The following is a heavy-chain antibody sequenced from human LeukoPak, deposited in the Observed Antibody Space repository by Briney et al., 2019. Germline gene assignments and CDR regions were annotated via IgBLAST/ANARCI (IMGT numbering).Heavy chain of an antibody. Sequence: PGGSLRLSCAASGFTFSSYSMNWVRQAPGKGLEWVGRIKSKTDGGTTDYAAPVKGRFTISRDDSKNTLYLQMNSLKTEDTAVYYCTTEYNWNYADYWGQGTLVTVSS. J-gene: IGHJ4*02. CDR3: TTEYNWNYADY. CDR2: IKSKTDGGTT. V-gene: IGHV3-15*01. CDR1: GFTFSSYS. D-gene: IGHD1-20*01.